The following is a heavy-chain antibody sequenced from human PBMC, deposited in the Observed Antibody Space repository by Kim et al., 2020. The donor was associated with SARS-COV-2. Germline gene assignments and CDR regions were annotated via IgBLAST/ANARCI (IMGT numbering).Heavy chain of an antibody. Sequence: GGSLRLSCAASGFTFSDSVMHWVRQASGKGLEWLGRIRSKANSYTTAYSASGKGRFTIYRDDSKNTEYLQMNSLKIEDTAVYYCDRGPAYSWGYWDALDIWGQGTMVTVSS. D-gene: IGHD1-26*01. CDR1: GFTFSDSV. CDR3: DRGPAYSWGYWDALDI. V-gene: IGHV3-73*01. J-gene: IGHJ3*02. CDR2: IRSKANSYTT.